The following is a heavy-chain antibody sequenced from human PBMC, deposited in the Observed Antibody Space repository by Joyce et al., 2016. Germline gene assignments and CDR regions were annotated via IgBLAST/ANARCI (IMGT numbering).Heavy chain of an antibody. V-gene: IGHV5-51*01. CDR3: VRLSGDGYNLFDY. CDR2: VYPGDSDT. CDR1: GYSFTNYW. D-gene: IGHD5-24*01. Sequence: KPGESLKISCKASGYSFTNYWIGWVRQMPGKGLEWMGLVYPGDSDTKYSPSFQGQVIISADKSITTAYLQWSSLKASDTAMYYCVRLSGDGYNLFDYWGQGTLVTVSS. J-gene: IGHJ4*02.